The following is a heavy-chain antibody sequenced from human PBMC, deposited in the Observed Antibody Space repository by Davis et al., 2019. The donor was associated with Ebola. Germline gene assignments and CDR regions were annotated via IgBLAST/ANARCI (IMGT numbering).Heavy chain of an antibody. CDR1: GFTFSDYY. J-gene: IGHJ4*02. Sequence: GESLKISCAASGFTFSDYYMSWIRQAPGKGLEWVSYISSSSSYTNYADSVKGRFTISRDDAKNSVYLQMNSLRAEDTAVYYCASGGHYGVPLADYWGQGTLVTVSS. D-gene: IGHD4-17*01. V-gene: IGHV3-11*06. CDR3: ASGGHYGVPLADY. CDR2: ISSSSSYT.